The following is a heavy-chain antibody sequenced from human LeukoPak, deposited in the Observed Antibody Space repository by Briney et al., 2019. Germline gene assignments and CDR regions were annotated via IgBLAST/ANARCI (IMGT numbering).Heavy chain of an antibody. V-gene: IGHV4-34*01. CDR1: GGSFSGYY. D-gene: IGHD3-9*01. CDR3: ARHRYYNILTDNWFDP. Sequence: PSETLSLTCAVYGGSFSGYYWSWVRQPPGKGLEWIGEINHSGSTNYNPSLKSRVTISVDTSKNQFSLKLSSVTAADTAVYYCARHRYYNILTDNWFDPWGQGTLVTVSS. CDR2: INHSGST. J-gene: IGHJ5*02.